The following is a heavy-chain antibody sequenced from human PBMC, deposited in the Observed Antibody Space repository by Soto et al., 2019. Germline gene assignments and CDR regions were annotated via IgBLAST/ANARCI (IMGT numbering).Heavy chain of an antibody. J-gene: IGHJ4*02. CDR1: GFTFSNYW. V-gene: IGHV3-7*01. Sequence: VQLVESGGGLVQPGGSLRLSCAASGFTFSNYWMSWVRQAPWKGLEWVANIKQDGSEKYYVDSVKSRFTISRDNDKNSLYLQMNSLRAEDTAIYYRARDAGDYFDYWGQGTLVTVSS. CDR2: IKQDGSEK. CDR3: ARDAGDYFDY.